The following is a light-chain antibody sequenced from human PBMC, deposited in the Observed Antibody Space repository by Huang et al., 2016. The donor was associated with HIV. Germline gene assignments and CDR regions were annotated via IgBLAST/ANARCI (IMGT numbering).Light chain of an antibody. J-gene: IGKJ4*01. CDR1: QSVSIY. CDR3: QQRSNWPPT. CDR2: DAS. Sequence: EIVLTQSPATLSLSPGERATLSCRASQSVSIYLAWYQQKPGQAPRLLIYDASNRATGIPARFSGSGSGTDFTRSISSLAPEDFAVYYCQQRSNWPPTFGGGIKVEIK. V-gene: IGKV3-11*01.